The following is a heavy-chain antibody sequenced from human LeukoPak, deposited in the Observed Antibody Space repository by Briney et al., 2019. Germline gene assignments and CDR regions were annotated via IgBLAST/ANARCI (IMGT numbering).Heavy chain of an antibody. Sequence: GGSLRLSCAASGFTFSTYAMHWVRQAPGKGLEWVAVISYDGSNKYYADSVKGRFTISRDNSKNTLYLQMNSLRAEDTAVYYCAKDMSGGSRALYFDYWGQGTLVTVSS. D-gene: IGHD1-26*01. CDR3: AKDMSGGSRALYFDY. CDR2: ISYDGSNK. V-gene: IGHV3-30*04. J-gene: IGHJ4*02. CDR1: GFTFSTYA.